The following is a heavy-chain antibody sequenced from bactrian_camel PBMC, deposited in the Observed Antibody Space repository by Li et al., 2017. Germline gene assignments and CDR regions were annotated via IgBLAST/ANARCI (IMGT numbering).Heavy chain of an antibody. CDR3: VAEGDNWNYDY. J-gene: IGHJ4*01. CDR2: IFRDASRP. V-gene: IGHV3S40*01. CDR1: GFTVTHVQ. D-gene: IGHD8*01. Sequence: VQLVESGGDLVQPGGSLQLTCAASGFTVTHVQMTWVRQAPGKGLEWISTIFRDASRPIYAESVKERFTISENTAKNTVYLQLSALKIEDTARYYCVAEGDNWNYDYWGQGTQVTVS.